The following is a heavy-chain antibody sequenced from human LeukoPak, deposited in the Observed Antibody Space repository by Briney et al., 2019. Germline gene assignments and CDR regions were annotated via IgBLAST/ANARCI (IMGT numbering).Heavy chain of an antibody. CDR2: IKSKTDGGTT. Sequence: GGSLRLSCAASGFTFSNAWMSWVRQAPGKGLEWVGRIKSKTDGGTTHYAAPVKGRFTISRDDSKNTLYLQMNSLKTEDTAVYYCTTELGDYGFDYWGQGTLVTVSS. J-gene: IGHJ4*02. V-gene: IGHV3-15*01. CDR3: TTELGDYGFDY. D-gene: IGHD4-17*01. CDR1: GFTFSNAW.